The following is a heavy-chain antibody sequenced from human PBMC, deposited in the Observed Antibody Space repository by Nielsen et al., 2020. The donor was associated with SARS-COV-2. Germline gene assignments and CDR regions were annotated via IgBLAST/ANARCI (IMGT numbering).Heavy chain of an antibody. CDR2: IDHSGGT. V-gene: IGHV4-34*01. CDR1: GESFSDNK. J-gene: IGHJ6*03. CDR3: ARGKRSYSGTFLSYYYYYDMDV. D-gene: IGHD1-14*01. Sequence: SETLSLTCAVFGESFSDNKWNWVRQPPGKGLEWIGEIDHSGGTSYNPSLKSRVTMSVDTSKNQFSLTLSSVTAADTAVYFCARGKRSYSGTFLSYYYYYDMDVWGKGTTVTVSS.